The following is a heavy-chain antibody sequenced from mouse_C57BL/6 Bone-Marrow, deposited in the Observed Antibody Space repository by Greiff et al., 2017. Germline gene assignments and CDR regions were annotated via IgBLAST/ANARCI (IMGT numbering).Heavy chain of an antibody. CDR3: TTPSYYGSSPYAMDY. Sequence: EVQRVESGAELVRPGASVKLSCTASGFNIKDDYMHWVKQRPEQGLEWIGWIDPENGDTEYASKFPGKATITADTSSNTAYLQLSSLTSEDTAVYYCTTPSYYGSSPYAMDYWGQGTSVTVSS. J-gene: IGHJ4*01. D-gene: IGHD1-1*01. CDR1: GFNIKDDY. V-gene: IGHV14-4*01. CDR2: IDPENGDT.